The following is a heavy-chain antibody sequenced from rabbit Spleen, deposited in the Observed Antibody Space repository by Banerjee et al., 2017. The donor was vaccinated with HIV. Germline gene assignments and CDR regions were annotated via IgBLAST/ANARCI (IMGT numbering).Heavy chain of an antibody. V-gene: IGHV1S45*01. CDR1: GFPYSDKAV. CDR2: INAITGKA. D-gene: IGHD5-1*01. CDR3: ARDVKSNPDYFNL. J-gene: IGHJ4*01. Sequence: QEQLVESGGGLVHPEGSLTLTCKASGFPYSDKAVMCWVRQAPGKGLQWIACINAITGKAVYATWAKGRFTISKASSTTVTLQMTSLTAADTAAYFCARDVKSNPDYFNLWGPGTLVTVS.